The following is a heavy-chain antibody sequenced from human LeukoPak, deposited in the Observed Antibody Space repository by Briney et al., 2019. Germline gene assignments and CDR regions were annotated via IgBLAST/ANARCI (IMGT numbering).Heavy chain of an antibody. J-gene: IGHJ4*02. D-gene: IGHD3-16*01. Sequence: SETLSLTCTVSGYSISSGYYWGWIRQPPGKGLEWIGYIYYSGSTNYNPSLKSRVTLSVDTSKNQFSLTLSSVTAADTAVYYCTTSYIGGFGKPDYWGQGTLVTVSS. V-gene: IGHV4-61*05. CDR3: TTSYIGGFGKPDY. CDR2: IYYSGST. CDR1: GYSISSGYY.